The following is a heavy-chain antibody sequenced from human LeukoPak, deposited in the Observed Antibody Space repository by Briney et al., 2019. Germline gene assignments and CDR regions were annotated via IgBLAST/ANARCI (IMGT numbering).Heavy chain of an antibody. J-gene: IGHJ4*02. CDR1: GFTFSSYA. CDR3: AKDFWVVPAAADY. Sequence: GRSLRLSCAASGFTFSSYAMHWVRQAPGKGLEWVSAISGSGGSTYYADSVKGRFTISRDNSKNTLYLQMNSLRAEDTAVYYCAKDFWVVPAAADYWGQGTLVTVSS. D-gene: IGHD2-2*01. CDR2: ISGSGGST. V-gene: IGHV3-23*01.